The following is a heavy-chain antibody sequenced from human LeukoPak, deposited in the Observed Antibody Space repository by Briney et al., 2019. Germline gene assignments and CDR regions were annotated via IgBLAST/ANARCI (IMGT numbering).Heavy chain of an antibody. CDR3: ARSGVEMASLDAFDI. Sequence: GGSLRLSCAASGFTVSSNYMSWVRQAPGKGLEWVSVIYSGGSTYYADSVKGRFTISRDNSKNTLYLQMNSLRAEDTAVYYCARSGVEMASLDAFDIWGQGTMVTVSS. V-gene: IGHV3-66*01. CDR2: IYSGGST. D-gene: IGHD5-24*01. CDR1: GFTVSSNY. J-gene: IGHJ3*02.